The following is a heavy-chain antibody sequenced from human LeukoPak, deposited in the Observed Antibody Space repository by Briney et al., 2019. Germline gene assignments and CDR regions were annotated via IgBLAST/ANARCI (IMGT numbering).Heavy chain of an antibody. D-gene: IGHD3-10*02. CDR3: AELGITMIGGV. Sequence: PGGSLRLSCAASGLTVSSNYMSWVRQAPGKGLEWVSVFYRGGTIYYADSVKGRFTISRDNAKNSLYLQMNSLRAEDTAVYYCAELGITMIGGVWGKGTTVTISS. J-gene: IGHJ6*04. CDR1: GLTVSSNY. CDR2: FYRGGTI. V-gene: IGHV3-53*01.